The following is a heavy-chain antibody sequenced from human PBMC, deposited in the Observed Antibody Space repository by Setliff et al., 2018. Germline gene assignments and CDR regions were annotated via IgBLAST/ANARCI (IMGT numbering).Heavy chain of an antibody. J-gene: IGHJ4*02. CDR2: IHQDGSER. Sequence: PGGSVRLSCAASGFTFGSYWMTWVRQAPEKGLEWVANIHQDGSERHYVDSVKGRFTISRDNAKNTLYLQMNSLRAEDTAMYYCARTTRGYFDWGQGTLVTVSS. CDR1: GFTFGSYW. D-gene: IGHD5-18*01. CDR3: ARTTRGYFD. V-gene: IGHV3-7*01.